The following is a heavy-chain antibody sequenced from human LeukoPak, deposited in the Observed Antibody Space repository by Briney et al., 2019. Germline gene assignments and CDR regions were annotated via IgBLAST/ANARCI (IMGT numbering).Heavy chain of an antibody. J-gene: IGHJ5*02. CDR3: ARDPYP. CDR1: GFTFSSYG. V-gene: IGHV3-30*03. CDR2: ISYDGSNK. Sequence: PGRSLRLSCAASGFTFSSYGMHWVRQAPGKGLEWVAVISYDGSNKYYADSVKGRFTISRDNSKNTLYLQMNSLRAEDTAVYYCARDPYPWGQGTLVTVSS.